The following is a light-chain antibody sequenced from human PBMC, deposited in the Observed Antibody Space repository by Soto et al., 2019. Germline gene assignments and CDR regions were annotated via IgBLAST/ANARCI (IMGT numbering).Light chain of an antibody. CDR3: QQRSNWPG. J-gene: IGKJ5*01. CDR1: QSVRSY. V-gene: IGKV3-11*01. Sequence: EIVLTQSPATLSLSPGERATLSCRASQSVRSYLAWYQQKPGQAPRLLIYDASNRATGIPARFSGSGSGTDFTLTISSLEPEDFAVYYCQQRSNWPGFGQGTRLEIK. CDR2: DAS.